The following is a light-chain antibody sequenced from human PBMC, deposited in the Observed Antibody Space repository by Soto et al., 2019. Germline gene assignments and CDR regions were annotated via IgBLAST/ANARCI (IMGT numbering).Light chain of an antibody. J-gene: IGKJ4*01. Sequence: IVLTQSPGTLSLSPGERGTLSCRASQSIGDNDLAWYQQKPGQAPRLLIYGASTRATGIPDRFSGSGSGTDFTLTISRLEPEDFAVYYCQQYGSSPHFGGGTKVEIK. V-gene: IGKV3-20*01. CDR2: GAS. CDR3: QQYGSSPH. CDR1: QSIGDND.